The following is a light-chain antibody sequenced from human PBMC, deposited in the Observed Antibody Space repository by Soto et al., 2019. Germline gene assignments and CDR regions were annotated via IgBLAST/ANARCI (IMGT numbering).Light chain of an antibody. V-gene: IGKV3-11*01. CDR2: DAS. CDR1: QSVSSY. J-gene: IGKJ5*01. Sequence: FTYSPGSHSSSLRGIAPPPSKASQSVSSYLAWYQQKPGQAPRLLIYDASNRATGIPARFSGSGSGTDFTLTVSSLEPEDFAVYYCQQRSNWPPSITVGQGTRLEI. CDR3: QQRSNWPPSIT.